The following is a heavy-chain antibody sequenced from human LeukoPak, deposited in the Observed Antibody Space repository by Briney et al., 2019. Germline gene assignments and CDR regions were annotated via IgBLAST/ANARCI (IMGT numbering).Heavy chain of an antibody. J-gene: IGHJ4*02. CDR2: IIPILGIA. CDR3: ARDPGQKWFGELYYFDY. CDR1: GGTFSSYA. D-gene: IGHD3-10*01. V-gene: IGHV1-69*04. Sequence: SVKVSCKASGGTFSSYAISWVRQAPGQGLEWMGRIIPILGIANYAQKFQGRVTITADKSTSTAYMELSSLRSEDTAVYYCARDPGQKWFGELYYFDYWGQGTLVTVSS.